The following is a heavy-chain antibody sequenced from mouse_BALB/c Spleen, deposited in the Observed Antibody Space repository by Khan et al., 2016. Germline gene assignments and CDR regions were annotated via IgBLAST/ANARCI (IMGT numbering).Heavy chain of an antibody. CDR3: ARDGCGYYAMDY. CDR2: IWGDGTT. J-gene: IGHJ4*01. D-gene: IGHD2-2*01. V-gene: IGHV2-6-7*01. Sequence: QVQLKQSGPGLVAPSQSLSITCTVSGFSLIASGVNWVRQPPGKSLEWLGMIWGDGTTDYNSALKSRLNINKDKSKSQVFLKMNSLQTDDTARYYCARDGCGYYAMDYWGQGTSGTVPS. CDR1: GFSLIASG.